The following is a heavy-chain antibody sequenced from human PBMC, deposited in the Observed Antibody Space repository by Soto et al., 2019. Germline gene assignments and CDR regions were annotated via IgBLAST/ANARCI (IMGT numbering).Heavy chain of an antibody. Sequence: SVKVSCKASGGTFSSYAISWVRQAPGQGLEWMGGIIPIFGTANYAQKFQGRVTITADGSTSTAYMELSSLRSEDTAVYYCARDGRSRYYDSSGYFDPTYYFDYWGQGTLVTVSS. CDR1: GGTFSSYA. CDR2: IIPIFGTA. V-gene: IGHV1-69*13. D-gene: IGHD3-22*01. J-gene: IGHJ4*02. CDR3: ARDGRSRYYDSSGYFDPTYYFDY.